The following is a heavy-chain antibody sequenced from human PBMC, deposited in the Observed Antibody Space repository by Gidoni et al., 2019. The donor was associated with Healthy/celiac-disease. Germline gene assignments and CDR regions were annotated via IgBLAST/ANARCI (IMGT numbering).Heavy chain of an antibody. V-gene: IGHV1-69*01. CDR3: AKGAIVVVITGPDYYYGMDV. CDR2: IIPSFGTA. Sequence: QVQLVQSGAEVKKPGSSVKVSCKASGGTFSSYAISWVRQAPGQGLAWMGGIIPSFGTANYAQKCQGRVTITADESTSTAYMELSRLRSEDTAVYYCAKGAIVVVITGPDYYYGMDVWGQGTTVTVSS. D-gene: IGHD3-22*01. J-gene: IGHJ6*02. CDR1: GGTFSSYA.